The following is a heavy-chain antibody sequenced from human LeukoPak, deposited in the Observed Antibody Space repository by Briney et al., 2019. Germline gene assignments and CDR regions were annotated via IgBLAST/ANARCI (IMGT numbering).Heavy chain of an antibody. Sequence: PGGSLRLSCAASGFTFSSYAMSWVRQAPGKGLEWVSAISGSGGSTYYADSVKGRFTISRDNSKNTLYLQMNSLRAEDTAVYYCANPDSYDSSGTFDYWGQGTLVTVSS. D-gene: IGHD3-22*01. CDR2: ISGSGGST. CDR1: GFTFSSYA. J-gene: IGHJ4*02. CDR3: ANPDSYDSSGTFDY. V-gene: IGHV3-23*01.